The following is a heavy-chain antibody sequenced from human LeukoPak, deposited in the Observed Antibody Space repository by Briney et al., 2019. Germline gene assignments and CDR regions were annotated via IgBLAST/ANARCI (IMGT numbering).Heavy chain of an antibody. D-gene: IGHD3-22*01. CDR2: IKTDRSEK. V-gene: IGHV3-7*01. J-gene: IGHJ1*01. Sequence: PGGSLRLSCEGSGFTFSNYWMGWVRQAPGKGPQWVANIKTDRSEKYYVDSVKGRFTISRDNAKNSLYLQMNSLRAEDTAVYYCATYSSLNRREFQYWGQGTLLTVSS. CDR3: ATYSSLNRREFQY. CDR1: GFTFSNYW.